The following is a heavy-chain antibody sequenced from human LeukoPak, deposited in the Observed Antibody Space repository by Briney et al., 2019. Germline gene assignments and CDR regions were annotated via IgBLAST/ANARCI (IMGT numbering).Heavy chain of an antibody. CDR2: IYYSGST. J-gene: IGHJ4*02. Sequence: SETLSLTCTVSGGSISSYYWSWIRQPPGKGLEWIGYIYYSGSTNYNPSLKSRVTISVDTSKNQFSLKLSSVTAADTAVYYCARGSKSYDILTGYSELPPSLDYWGQGTLATVSS. CDR3: ARGSKSYDILTGYSELPPSLDY. D-gene: IGHD3-9*01. CDR1: GGSISSYY. V-gene: IGHV4-59*01.